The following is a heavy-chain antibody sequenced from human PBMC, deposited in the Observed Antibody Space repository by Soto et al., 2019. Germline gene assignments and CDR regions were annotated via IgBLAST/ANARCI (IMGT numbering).Heavy chain of an antibody. Sequence: GGSLRLSCAASGFTFSSYAMHWVRQAPGKGLEWVAVISYDGSNKYYADSVKGRFTISRDNSKNTLYLQMNSLRAEDTAVYYCARDSLRGYDPPAGLQGMDVWGQGTTVTVSS. CDR3: ARDSLRGYDPPAGLQGMDV. J-gene: IGHJ6*02. V-gene: IGHV3-30-3*01. CDR2: ISYDGSNK. CDR1: GFTFSSYA. D-gene: IGHD3-10*01.